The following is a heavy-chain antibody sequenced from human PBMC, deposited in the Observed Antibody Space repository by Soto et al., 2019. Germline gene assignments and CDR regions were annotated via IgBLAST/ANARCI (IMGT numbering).Heavy chain of an antibody. V-gene: IGHV4-31*03. CDR3: ARVFSSPVAPNYFDY. CDR2: IFYSGNT. D-gene: IGHD3-3*01. Sequence: LSLTCTVSGGSITSGGYYWSWIRQHPGKGLEWIGYIFYSGNTFYNPSLRGRVTLSVDTSKNQFSLRLSSVTAADTAVYYCARVFSSPVAPNYFDYWGQGTQVTVSS. J-gene: IGHJ4*02. CDR1: GGSITSGGYY.